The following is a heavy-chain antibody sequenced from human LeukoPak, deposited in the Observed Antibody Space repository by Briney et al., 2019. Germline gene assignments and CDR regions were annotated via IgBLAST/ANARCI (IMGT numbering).Heavy chain of an antibody. CDR3: ARDSDSSGSFDY. V-gene: IGHV3-66*01. D-gene: IGHD3-22*01. CDR2: IYSGGST. Sequence: QTGGSLRLSCAASGFTFSSYEMNWVRQAPGKGLEWVSVIYSGGSTYYADSVKGRFTISRDNSKNTLYLQMNSLRAEDTAVYYCARDSDSSGSFDYWGQGTLVTVSS. J-gene: IGHJ4*02. CDR1: GFTFSSYE.